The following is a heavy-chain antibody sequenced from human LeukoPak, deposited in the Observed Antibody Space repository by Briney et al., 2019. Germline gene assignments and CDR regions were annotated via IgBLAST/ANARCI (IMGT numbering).Heavy chain of an antibody. J-gene: IGHJ4*02. V-gene: IGHV3-23*01. CDR2: ISSSGGTT. CDR3: AKAGIAVPATPEY. CDR1: GFTFSSYA. D-gene: IGHD6-19*01. Sequence: HPGGSLRLSCAASGFTFSSYAMNWVRQAPGKGLEWVSVISSSGGTTYYSDSVKGRFIISRDNSKNTLYLQMNSLRAEDTAVYYCAKAGIAVPATPEYCGQGTQVTVSS.